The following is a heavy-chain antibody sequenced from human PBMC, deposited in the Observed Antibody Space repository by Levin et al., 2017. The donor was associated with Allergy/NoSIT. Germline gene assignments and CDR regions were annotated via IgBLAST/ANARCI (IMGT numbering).Heavy chain of an antibody. CDR1: GGSFSGYY. D-gene: IGHD2-15*01. J-gene: IGHJ5*02. CDR2: INHSGST. V-gene: IGHV4-34*01. CDR3: ARVNPHRIRTHVFIVVVVKPANGWFDP. Sequence: SQTLSLTCAVYGGSFSGYYWSWIRQPPGKGLEWIGEINHSGSTNYNPSLKSRVTISVDTSKNQFSLKLSSVTAADTAVYYCARVNPHRIRTHVFIVVVVKPANGWFDPWGQGTLVTVSS.